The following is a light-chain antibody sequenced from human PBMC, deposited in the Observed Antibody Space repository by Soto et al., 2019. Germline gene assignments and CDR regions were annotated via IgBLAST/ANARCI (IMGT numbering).Light chain of an antibody. J-gene: IGKJ2*01. CDR3: QQYDNLPRT. CDR2: ATS. CDR1: QGIGDT. Sequence: EVVMTQSPATLSVSPGEGVTLSCRANQGIGDTLAWYQQKPGQAPRLLIHATSTRATGVPDRFSGSGSGTDFTLTISRLEPEDFVVYYCQQYDNLPRTFGQGTKVEIK. V-gene: IGKV3D-15*01.